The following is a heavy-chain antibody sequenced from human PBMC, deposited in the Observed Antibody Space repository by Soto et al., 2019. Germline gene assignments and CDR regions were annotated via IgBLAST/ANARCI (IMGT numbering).Heavy chain of an antibody. CDR2: IIPILGIA. CDR1: GGTFSSYT. V-gene: IGHV1-69*02. Sequence: GASVKVSCKASGGTFSSYTIIWVRQAPGQGLEWVGRIIPILGIANYAQKFQGRVTITADKSTSTAYMELSSLRSEDTAVYYCASIVVVTAPDAFDIWGQGTMVTVSS. J-gene: IGHJ3*02. D-gene: IGHD2-21*02. CDR3: ASIVVVTAPDAFDI.